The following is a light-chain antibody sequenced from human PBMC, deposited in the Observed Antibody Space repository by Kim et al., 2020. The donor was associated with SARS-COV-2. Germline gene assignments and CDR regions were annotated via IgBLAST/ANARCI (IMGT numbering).Light chain of an antibody. V-gene: IGLV3-1*01. CDR1: KLGDKY. CDR3: QAWDSSTTYV. Sequence: SYELTQPPSVSVSPGQTASITCPGDKLGDKYACWYQQKPGQSPVLVIYQDSKRPSGIPERFSGSNSGNTATLTISGTPAMDEADYYCQAWDSSTTYVFGG. J-gene: IGLJ2*01. CDR2: QDS.